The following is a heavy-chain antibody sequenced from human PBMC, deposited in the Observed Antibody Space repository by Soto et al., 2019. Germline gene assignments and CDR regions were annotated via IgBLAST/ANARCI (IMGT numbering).Heavy chain of an antibody. D-gene: IGHD1-7*01. CDR1: GGTFSSYA. V-gene: IGHV1-69*13. CDR2: IIPIFGTA. J-gene: IGHJ6*02. Sequence: ASVKVSCKASGGTFSSYAISWVRQAPGQGLEWMGGIIPIFGTANYAQKFQGRVTITADESTSTAYMELSSLRSEDTAVYYCARDLDNWNYEYYYYYGMDVWGQGTTVTVSS. CDR3: ARDLDNWNYEYYYYYGMDV.